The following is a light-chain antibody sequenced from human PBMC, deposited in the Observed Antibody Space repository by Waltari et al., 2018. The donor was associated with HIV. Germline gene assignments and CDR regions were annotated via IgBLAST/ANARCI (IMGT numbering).Light chain of an antibody. CDR1: SSDVGGYNY. CDR2: DVS. J-gene: IGLJ2*01. CDR3: SSYTSSSTPLVV. V-gene: IGLV2-14*03. Sequence: QSALTQPASVSGSPGQSITISCTGTSSDVGGYNYVSWYQQHPGKAPKLMIYDVSNRPSGGSSRFSGSTSGNTASLTISGLKAEDEADYYCSSYTSSSTPLVVFGGGTKLTVL.